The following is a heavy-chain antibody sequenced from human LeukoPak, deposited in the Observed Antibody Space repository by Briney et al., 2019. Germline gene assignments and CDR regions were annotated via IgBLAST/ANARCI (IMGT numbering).Heavy chain of an antibody. CDR2: IYSGGST. J-gene: IGHJ4*02. D-gene: IGHD3-10*01. V-gene: IGHV3-53*01. CDR1: GFTGSSNY. CDR3: ARDSYFGSGSYYRYTFDC. Sequence: GGSLSLSCAASGFTGSSNYMSWVRQAPGKGLEWVSVIYSGGSTYYAESVKGRFTISRDNSKNTLYLQMNSLRAEDTAVYYCARDSYFGSGSYYRYTFDCWGQGTLVTVSS.